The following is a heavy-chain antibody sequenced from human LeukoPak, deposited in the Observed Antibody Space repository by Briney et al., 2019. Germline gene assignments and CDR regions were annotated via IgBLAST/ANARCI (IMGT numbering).Heavy chain of an antibody. CDR2: IYGGGNT. CDR1: GFTVSNNY. J-gene: IGHJ6*03. D-gene: IGHD5-18*01. CDR3: AKDRGYSPRGYYYYMDV. V-gene: IGHV3-66*01. Sequence: PGGSLRLSCAASGFTVSNNYMSWVRQAPGKGLEWVSAIYGGGNTYYADSVKGRFTISRDNSKNTLYLQMNSLRAEDTAVYYCAKDRGYSPRGYYYYMDVWGKGTTVTISS.